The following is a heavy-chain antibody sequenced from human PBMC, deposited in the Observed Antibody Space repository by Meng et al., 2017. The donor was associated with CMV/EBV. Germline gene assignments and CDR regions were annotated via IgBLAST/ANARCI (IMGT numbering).Heavy chain of an antibody. CDR3: ARDWKQQLVRGDY. J-gene: IGHJ4*02. V-gene: IGHV1-2*02. CDR2: VNPNSGGT. Sequence: ASVKVSCKASGYTFTGYYMHWVRQAPGQGLEWMGWVNPNSGGTNYAQKFQGRVTMTRDTSISTAYMELSRLRSDDTAVYYCARDWKQQLVRGDYWGQGTLVTVSS. CDR1: GYTFTGYY. D-gene: IGHD6-13*01.